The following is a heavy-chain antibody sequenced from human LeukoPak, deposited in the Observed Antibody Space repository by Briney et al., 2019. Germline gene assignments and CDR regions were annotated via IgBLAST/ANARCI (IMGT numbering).Heavy chain of an antibody. CDR3: ARGSTSDWPLDH. J-gene: IGHJ4*02. CDR1: GYTFNAYS. V-gene: IGHV1-3*01. D-gene: IGHD6-19*01. CDR2: IDADNGDT. Sequence: GASVKVSCKASGYTFNAYSTHWVRQAPGQRFEWMGWIDADNGDTSYSQNLQGRITITRDTSARTVYMELTSLRSADTAAYYCARGSTSDWPLDHWGQGTLLTTSP.